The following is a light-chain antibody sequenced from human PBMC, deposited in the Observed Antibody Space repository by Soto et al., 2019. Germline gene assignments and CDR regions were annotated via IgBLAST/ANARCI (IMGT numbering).Light chain of an antibody. J-gene: IGLJ1*01. CDR1: SSNIGGNS. V-gene: IGLV1-51*01. Sequence: QSVLTQPPSASGAPGQRVTLSCSGSSSNIGGNSVSWSQQPPGTAPKLLIYDDNKRPSGIPDRFSGSKSGTSATLGITGFQTGDEADYYCGSWDSSLSAYVFGTGTKV. CDR2: DDN. CDR3: GSWDSSLSAYV.